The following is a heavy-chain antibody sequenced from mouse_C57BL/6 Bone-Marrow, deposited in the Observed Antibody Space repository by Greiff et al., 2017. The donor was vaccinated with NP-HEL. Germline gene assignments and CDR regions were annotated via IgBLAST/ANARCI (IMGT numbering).Heavy chain of an antibody. V-gene: IGHV1-69*01. CDR2: IDPSDSYT. CDR1: GYTFTSYW. D-gene: IGHD1-1*01. Sequence: QVQLQQPGAELVMPGASVKLSCKASGYTFTSYWMHWVKQRPGQGLEWIGEIDPSDSYTNYNQQFKGKSTLTVDKSSSTAYMQLSSLTSEDSAVYYCARERIYYYGSSYVNWYFDVWGTGTTVTVSS. CDR3: ARERIYYYGSSYVNWYFDV. J-gene: IGHJ1*03.